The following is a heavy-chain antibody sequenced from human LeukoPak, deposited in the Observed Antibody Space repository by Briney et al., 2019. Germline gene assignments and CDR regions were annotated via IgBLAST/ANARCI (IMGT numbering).Heavy chain of an antibody. CDR3: ARDHYYYDSSGYYYY. Sequence: GGSPRLSCAASGFTFRSYAMHWVRQAPGKGLEWVAAISYDGSNKNYADSVKGRFSISRDNSENTLYLQINSLRAEDTAVYYCARDHYYYDSSGYYYYWGQGTLVTVSS. J-gene: IGHJ4*02. V-gene: IGHV3-30-3*01. CDR2: ISYDGSNK. D-gene: IGHD3-22*01. CDR1: GFTFRSYA.